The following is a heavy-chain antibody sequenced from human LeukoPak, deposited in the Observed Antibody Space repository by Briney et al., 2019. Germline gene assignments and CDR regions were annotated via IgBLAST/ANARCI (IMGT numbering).Heavy chain of an antibody. CDR3: ARESWDIEGYNWFDP. J-gene: IGHJ5*02. Sequence: SQTLSPTCAISGDSVSSNSAAWNWIRQSPSRGLEWLGRTYYRSKWYNDYAVSVKSRITIYPDTSKNQFSLQLNSVTPEDTAVYYCARESWDIEGYNWFDPWGQGTLVTVSS. CDR2: TYYRSKWYN. CDR1: GDSVSSNSAA. V-gene: IGHV6-1*01. D-gene: IGHD2-15*01.